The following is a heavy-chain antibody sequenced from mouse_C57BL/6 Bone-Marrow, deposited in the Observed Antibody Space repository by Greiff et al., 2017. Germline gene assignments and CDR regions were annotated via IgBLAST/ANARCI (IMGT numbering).Heavy chain of an antibody. V-gene: IGHV1-64*01. CDR2: MHPNGGSP. D-gene: IGHD2-4*01. CDR1: GYTFTNYW. J-gene: IGHJ4*01. CDR3: ARSYDYDDYTMDY. Sequence: QVQLQQPGAELVKPGASVKLSCKASGYTFTNYWMHWVKQRHGKGLEWIGMMHPNGGSPDYNEKFKSEATLSVDKSSRTAYIELSSLTSEDSAVYYCARSYDYDDYTMDYWGQGTSVTVSS.